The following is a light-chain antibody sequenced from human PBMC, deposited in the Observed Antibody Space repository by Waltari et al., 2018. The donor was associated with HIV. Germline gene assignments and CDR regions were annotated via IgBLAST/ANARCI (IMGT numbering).Light chain of an antibody. Sequence: QSALTQPASVSESPGQSSNIPCTGNSGDDRPYNFVPWEPQHPGKVPELIICEVSNRPSGISGRFSCSKSGNTASLTISGLRAEDEADYYCSSFTRRNNVIFGGGTKLTVL. V-gene: IGLV2-14*01. CDR1: SGDDRPYNF. CDR2: EVS. J-gene: IGLJ2*01. CDR3: SSFTRRNNVI.